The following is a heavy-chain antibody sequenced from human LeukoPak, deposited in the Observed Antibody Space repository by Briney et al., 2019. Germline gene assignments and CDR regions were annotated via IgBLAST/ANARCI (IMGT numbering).Heavy chain of an antibody. D-gene: IGHD2-15*01. CDR1: GYTFTGHY. J-gene: IGHJ6*03. CDR2: INAGNGNT. V-gene: IGHV1-3*01. CDR3: ARGGGQDYMDV. Sequence: ASVKVSCKASGYTFTGHYMHWVRQAPGQRLEWMGWINAGNGNTKYSQKFQGRVTMTADTSTSTSYMELRSLRSDDTAVYYCARGGGQDYMDVWGKGTTVTVSS.